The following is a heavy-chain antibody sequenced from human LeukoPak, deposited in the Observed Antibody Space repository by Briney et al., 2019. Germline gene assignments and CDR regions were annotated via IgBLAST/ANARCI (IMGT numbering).Heavy chain of an antibody. V-gene: IGHV4-39*07. J-gene: IGHJ4*02. CDR1: GGSISSSSYY. Sequence: PSETLSLTCTVSGGSISSSSYYWVWIRQPPGKGLEWLGNVYHSGRTYYNPSLKSRVTISLDTSKNQFSLNLTSVTAADTAVYYCARGKPFDYWGQGTLVTVSS. CDR3: ARGKPFDY. CDR2: VYHSGRT. D-gene: IGHD1-14*01.